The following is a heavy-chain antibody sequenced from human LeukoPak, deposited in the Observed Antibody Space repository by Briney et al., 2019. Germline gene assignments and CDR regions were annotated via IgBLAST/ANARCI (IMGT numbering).Heavy chain of an antibody. V-gene: IGHV3-23*01. Sequence: GGSLRLSCAASGFTLGGNAMSWVRQAPGRGLEWVSGVGGDDRTHYADSVRGRLTISRDNSMNTVSLDMNRLRVEDTAVYYCAKDLSWWAAADHWGQGALVTVAS. J-gene: IGHJ1*01. D-gene: IGHD2-15*01. CDR1: GFTLGGNA. CDR2: VGGDDRT. CDR3: AKDLSWWAAADH.